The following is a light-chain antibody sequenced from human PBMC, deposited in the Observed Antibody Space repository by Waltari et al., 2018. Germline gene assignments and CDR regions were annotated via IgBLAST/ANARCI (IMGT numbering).Light chain of an antibody. Sequence: SHELTQPPSVSVSPGQTARITCAGHALPRQYAYWYQQKAGQAPVLLTYKDTERPSGIPERFSGSSSGTTVTLTISGVQAEDEADYYCQSADTDASVFFGGGTKLTVL. CDR2: KDT. V-gene: IGLV3-25*03. J-gene: IGLJ2*01. CDR3: QSADTDASVF. CDR1: ALPRQY.